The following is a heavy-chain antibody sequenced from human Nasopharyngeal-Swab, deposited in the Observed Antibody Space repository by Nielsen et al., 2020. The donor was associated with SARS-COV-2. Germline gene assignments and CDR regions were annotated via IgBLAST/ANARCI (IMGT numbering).Heavy chain of an antibody. J-gene: IGHJ6*02. V-gene: IGHV5-51*01. CDR3: ARRGSGSHGYYYGMDV. Sequence: KVSCKGSGYSFTSYWIGWVRQMRGKGLEWMGIIYPGDSDTRYSTSFQGQVTISADKSISTAYLQWSSLKASDTAMYYCARRGSGSHGYYYGMDVWGQGTTVTVSS. CDR2: IYPGDSDT. CDR1: GYSFTSYW. D-gene: IGHD1-26*01.